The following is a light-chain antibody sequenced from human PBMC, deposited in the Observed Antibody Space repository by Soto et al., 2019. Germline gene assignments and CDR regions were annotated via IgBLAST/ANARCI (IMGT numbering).Light chain of an antibody. J-gene: IGKJ5*01. Sequence: EIVLTQSPATLSLSPGERATLSCRTSQSVSSYFAWYHQKPGRAPRLLIYDASNRATGIPARFIGSGSGTDFTLTISSLEPEDFAVYYCQQRSNWPFTFGQGTRLESK. CDR3: QQRSNWPFT. CDR1: QSVSSY. V-gene: IGKV3-11*01. CDR2: DAS.